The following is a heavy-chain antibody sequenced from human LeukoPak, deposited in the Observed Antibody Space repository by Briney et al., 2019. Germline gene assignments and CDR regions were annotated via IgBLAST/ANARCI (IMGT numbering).Heavy chain of an antibody. Sequence: ASVKVSCKASGYTFTGYYMHWVRQAPGQGLEWMGWINPNSGGTNYAQKFQGRVTMTRDTSISTAYMELSRLRSDDTAVYYCARVARYSSSWSPAGYWGQGTLVTVSS. V-gene: IGHV1-2*02. CDR1: GYTFTGYY. CDR2: INPNSGGT. D-gene: IGHD6-13*01. J-gene: IGHJ4*02. CDR3: ARVARYSSSWSPAGY.